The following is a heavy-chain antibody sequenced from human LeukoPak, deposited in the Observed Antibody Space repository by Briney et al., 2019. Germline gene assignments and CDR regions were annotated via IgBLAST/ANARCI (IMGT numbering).Heavy chain of an antibody. CDR3: ARGKSSGDWRGVPWQQLVGRNWFDP. CDR2: INPSGGST. Sequence: ASVKVSCKASGYTFTSYYMHWVRQAPGQGLEWMGIINPSGGSTGYAQKFQGRVTMTRDTSTSTVYMELSSLRSEDTAVYYCARGKSSGDWRGVPWQQLVGRNWFDPWGQGTLVTVSS. D-gene: IGHD6-13*01. J-gene: IGHJ5*02. CDR1: GYTFTSYY. V-gene: IGHV1-46*01.